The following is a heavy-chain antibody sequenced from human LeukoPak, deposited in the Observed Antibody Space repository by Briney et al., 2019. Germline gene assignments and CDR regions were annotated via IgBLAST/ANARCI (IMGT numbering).Heavy chain of an antibody. J-gene: IGHJ5*02. Sequence: SETLSLTCTVSGGSISSYYWSCIRQPPGKGLDWIGYIYYTGSTNYNPSLKSRVTLSVDTSKNQFSLQLNSVTPEDTAVYYCARDGGYDFGFWFDPWGQGTLVTVSS. D-gene: IGHD5-12*01. CDR2: IYYTGST. CDR3: ARDGGYDFGFWFDP. CDR1: GGSISSYY. V-gene: IGHV4-59*12.